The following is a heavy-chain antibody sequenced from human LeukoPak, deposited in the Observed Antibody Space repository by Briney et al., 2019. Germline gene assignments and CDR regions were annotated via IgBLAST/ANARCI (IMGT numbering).Heavy chain of an antibody. D-gene: IGHD3-22*01. J-gene: IGHJ6*02. V-gene: IGHV4-39*01. Sequence: SETLSLTCTVSGGSISSSSYYWGWIRQPPGKGLEWIGSIYYSGSTYYNPSLKSRVTLSVDTSKNQFSLKLSSVTAADTAVYYCARHGGSYDSSGYYYVVPRDYYYYGMDVWGQGTTVTVSS. CDR2: IYYSGST. CDR1: GGSISSSSYY. CDR3: ARHGGSYDSSGYYYVVPRDYYYYGMDV.